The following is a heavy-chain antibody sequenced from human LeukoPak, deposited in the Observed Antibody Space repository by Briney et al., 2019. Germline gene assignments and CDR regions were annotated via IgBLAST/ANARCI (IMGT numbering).Heavy chain of an antibody. Sequence: ASVKVSCKASGFTFTSSAVQWVRQARGQRLEWIGWIVVGSGNTNYAQKFQERVTITRDMSTSTAYMELSSLRSEDTAVYYCAADSTYSSSWCSYYYGMDVWGQGTTVTVSS. CDR1: GFTFTSSA. D-gene: IGHD6-13*01. CDR3: AADSTYSSSWCSYYYGMDV. J-gene: IGHJ6*02. CDR2: IVVGSGNT. V-gene: IGHV1-58*01.